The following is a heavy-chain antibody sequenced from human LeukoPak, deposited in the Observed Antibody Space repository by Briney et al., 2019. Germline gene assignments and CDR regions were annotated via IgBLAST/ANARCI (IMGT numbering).Heavy chain of an antibody. J-gene: IGHJ5*02. CDR2: INPKSGDS. D-gene: IGHD2-21*02. Sequence: ASVKVSCKASGYTFIDDYIYWLRQAPGQGPEYMGWINPKSGDSRFVEKFQGRVTLTRDTSIRTTYLELKRLRCDDTAVYYCATDVETGSWGQGTLVTVFS. V-gene: IGHV1-2*02. CDR3: ATDVETGS. CDR1: GYTFIDDY.